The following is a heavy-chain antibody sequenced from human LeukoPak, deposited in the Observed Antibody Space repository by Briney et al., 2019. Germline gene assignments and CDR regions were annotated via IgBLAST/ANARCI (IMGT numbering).Heavy chain of an antibody. V-gene: IGHV3-11*01. J-gene: IGHJ4*02. CDR2: ISSGGSTI. CDR3: ARRPAAGRCFDY. Sequence: GGSLRLSCAVSGFTFSDYYMSWIRQAPGKGLEWVSYISSGGSTISHADSVKGRFTISRDNAENSLYLQMNSLRAKDTAVYYCARRPAAGRCFDYWGQGTLVTVSS. D-gene: IGHD6-13*01. CDR1: GFTFSDYY.